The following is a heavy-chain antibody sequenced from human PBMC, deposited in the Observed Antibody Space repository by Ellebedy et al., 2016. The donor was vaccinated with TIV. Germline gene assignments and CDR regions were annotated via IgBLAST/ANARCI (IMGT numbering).Heavy chain of an antibody. V-gene: IGHV3-21*01. Sequence: GESLKISCVTSGFTFSNHNINWVRQAPGKGLEWVSSISSAGSYISYADSVKGRFAISRDNARSTVFLRMNSLRVDDTAIYYCASPHAIADAFYLWGQGTMVTVSS. CDR2: ISSAGSYI. CDR1: GFTFSNHN. CDR3: ASPHAIADAFYL. J-gene: IGHJ3*01.